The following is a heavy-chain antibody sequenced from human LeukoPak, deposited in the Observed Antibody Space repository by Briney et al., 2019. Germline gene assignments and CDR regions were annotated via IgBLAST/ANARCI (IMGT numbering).Heavy chain of an antibody. D-gene: IGHD6-13*01. CDR1: GFTFSTYA. Sequence: GGSLRLSCAASGFTFSTYAMIWVRQAPGKGLEWVSVIGGSGSYTYYADSVKGRFTISRDNSKDTLYLQMNSLRLEDTAVYYCARDWYDYWGQGTLVTVSS. V-gene: IGHV3-23*01. J-gene: IGHJ4*02. CDR2: IGGSGSYT. CDR3: ARDWYDY.